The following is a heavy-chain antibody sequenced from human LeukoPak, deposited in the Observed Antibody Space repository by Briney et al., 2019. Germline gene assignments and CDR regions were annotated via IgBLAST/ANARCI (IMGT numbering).Heavy chain of an antibody. D-gene: IGHD6-19*01. CDR3: ARGRYGGGWYDY. J-gene: IGHJ4*02. V-gene: IGHV4-59*01. CDR2: IYYTGST. CDR1: GGSIAIYY. Sequence: KPSETLSLSCTVPGGSIAIYYWSWIWQPPGKGLEYVSHIYYTGSTDYNTSFKSRVRMSLDTSKYQYSLVLNSVTAADTAVYYCARGRYGGGWYDYWGQGTLVTVSS.